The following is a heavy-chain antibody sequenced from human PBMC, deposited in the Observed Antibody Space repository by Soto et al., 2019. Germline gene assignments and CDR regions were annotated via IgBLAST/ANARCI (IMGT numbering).Heavy chain of an antibody. J-gene: IGHJ4*02. CDR2: INPSGGGT. D-gene: IGHD6-6*01. Sequence: QVQLVQSGAEVRKPGASVKVSCKASGYTFTNYYMHWVRQAPGQGLEWMGIINPSGGGTNYAQKLQGRVTMTRDTSTSILYMELNSLRSDDTAVYYCARGGNIAARPLDYWGQGTLVTVSS. V-gene: IGHV1-46*01. CDR3: ARGGNIAARPLDY. CDR1: GYTFTNYY.